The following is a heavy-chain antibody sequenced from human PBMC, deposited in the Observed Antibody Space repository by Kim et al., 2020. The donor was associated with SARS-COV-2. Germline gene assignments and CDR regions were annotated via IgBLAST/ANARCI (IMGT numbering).Heavy chain of an antibody. CDR2: IIPIFGTA. CDR1: GGTFSSYA. Sequence: SVKVSCKASGGTFSSYAISWVRQAPGQGLEWMGGIIPIFGTANYAQKFQGRVTITADESTSTAYMELSSLRSEDTAVYYCARDPGPLYYFDYWGQGTLVTVSS. J-gene: IGHJ4*02. CDR3: ARDPGPLYYFDY. V-gene: IGHV1-69*13.